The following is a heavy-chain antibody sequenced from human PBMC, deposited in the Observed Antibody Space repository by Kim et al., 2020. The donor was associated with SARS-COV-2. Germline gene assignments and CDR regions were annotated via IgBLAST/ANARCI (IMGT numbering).Heavy chain of an antibody. CDR3: ARVVTWFDP. Sequence: GGSLRLSCAASGFSLSDYWMHWVRQAPGEGLVWVSRINGDGTHTNYADFVKGRFTISRDSAKNTLYLQMNSLRVEDTAMYYCARVVTWFDPWGQGTLVTV. V-gene: IGHV3-74*01. D-gene: IGHD4-4*01. CDR1: GFSLSDYW. CDR2: INGDGTHT. J-gene: IGHJ5*02.